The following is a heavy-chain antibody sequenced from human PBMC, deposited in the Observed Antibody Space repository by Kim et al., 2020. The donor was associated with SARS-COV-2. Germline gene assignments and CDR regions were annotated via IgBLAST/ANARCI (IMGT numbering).Heavy chain of an antibody. J-gene: IGHJ6*03. CDR2: IWYDGSNK. D-gene: IGHD3-3*01. CDR3: ARVSYDFWSGYPRYYYYYMDV. CDR1: GFTFSSYC. Sequence: GGSLRLSCAASGFTFSSYCMHWVRQAPGKGLEWVAVIWYDGSNKYYADSVKGRFTISRDNSKNTLYLQMNSLRAEDTAVYYCARVSYDFWSGYPRYYYYYMDVWGKGTTVTVSS. V-gene: IGHV3-33*01.